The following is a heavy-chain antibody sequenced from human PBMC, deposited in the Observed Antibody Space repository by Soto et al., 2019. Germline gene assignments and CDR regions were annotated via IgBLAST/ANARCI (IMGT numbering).Heavy chain of an antibody. CDR3: ARDLHRIAAAGTGAFDI. J-gene: IGHJ3*02. Sequence: EVQLVESGGGLVQPGGSLRLSCAASGFTFSSYAMHWVRQAPGKGLEYVSAISSNGGSTYYANSVKGRFTISRDNSKNTLYLQMGSLRAEDMAVYYCARDLHRIAAAGTGAFDIWGQGTMVTVSS. D-gene: IGHD6-13*01. V-gene: IGHV3-64*01. CDR1: GFTFSSYA. CDR2: ISSNGGST.